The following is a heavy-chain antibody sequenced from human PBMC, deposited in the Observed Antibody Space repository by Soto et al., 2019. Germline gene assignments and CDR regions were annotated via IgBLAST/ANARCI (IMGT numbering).Heavy chain of an antibody. V-gene: IGHV1-69*02. CDR2: IIPILGIA. CDR3: GWNDGGAFDI. Sequence: QVQLVQSGAEVKKPGSSVKVSCKASGGTFSSYTISWVRQAPGQGLEWMGRIIPILGIANYAQKFQGRVTITADKSTCTAYMELSSLRFEDTAVYSCGWNDGGAFDIWGQGTMVTVSS. J-gene: IGHJ3*02. D-gene: IGHD1-1*01. CDR1: GGTFSSYT.